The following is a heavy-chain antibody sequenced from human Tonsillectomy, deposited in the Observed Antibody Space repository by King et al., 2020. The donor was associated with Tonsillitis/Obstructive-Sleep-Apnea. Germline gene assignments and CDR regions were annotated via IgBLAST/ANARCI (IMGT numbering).Heavy chain of an antibody. Sequence: QVQLVESGTEVKKPGASVKVSCKTSEYTFTSYYIHWVRQAPGQGLEWMGIINRSGGGTSYAQKFQGRVTMTRDTSTSTVYMELRGLRSEDTAVNYCARELLARATLFLDYWGQGTQVTVSS. CDR2: INRSGGGT. D-gene: IGHD1-26*01. CDR1: EYTFTSYY. V-gene: IGHV1-46*01. J-gene: IGHJ4*02. CDR3: ARELLARATLFLDY.